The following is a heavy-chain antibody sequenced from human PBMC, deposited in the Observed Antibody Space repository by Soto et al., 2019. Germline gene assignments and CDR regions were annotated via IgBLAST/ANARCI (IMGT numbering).Heavy chain of an antibody. J-gene: IGHJ4*02. Sequence: SETLSLTCTVSGVSISIGDYYWGWIRHTPGKGLEWIGYIYYSGSTNYNPSLKSRVTISVDTSKNQFSLKLSSVTAADTAVYYCAGRWGYYFDYWGQGTLVTVSS. D-gene: IGHD3-16*01. V-gene: IGHV4-61*08. CDR3: AGRWGYYFDY. CDR2: IYYSGST. CDR1: GVSISIGDYY.